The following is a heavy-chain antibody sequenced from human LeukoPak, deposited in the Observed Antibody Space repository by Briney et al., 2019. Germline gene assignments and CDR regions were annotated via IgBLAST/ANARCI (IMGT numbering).Heavy chain of an antibody. CDR3: AKGLKTAVGPYMGYHYYMDV. CDR2: VNDRGTGT. Sequence: PGGSLRLSCAASGFTFSKYAMSWVRQAPGKGLEWVSTVNDRGTGTYYADSVKGRFTISRDNSESTLSLQMISLRAEDTALYYCAKGLKTAVGPYMGYHYYMDVWGKGTTVTVSS. D-gene: IGHD5-18*01. J-gene: IGHJ6*03. V-gene: IGHV3-23*01. CDR1: GFTFSKYA.